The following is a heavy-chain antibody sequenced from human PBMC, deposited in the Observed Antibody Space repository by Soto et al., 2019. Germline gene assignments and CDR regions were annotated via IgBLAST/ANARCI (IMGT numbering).Heavy chain of an antibody. J-gene: IGHJ6*02. CDR1: GYTFTGYY. D-gene: IGHD3-9*01. V-gene: IGHV1-2*02. Sequence: ASVKVSCKASGYTFTGYYMHWVRQAPGQGLEWMGWINPNSGGTNYAQKFQGRVTMTRDTSISTAYMELSRLRSDDTAVYYCARDRKYDILTGYYYYYGMDVWGQGTTVTVSS. CDR2: INPNSGGT. CDR3: ARDRKYDILTGYYYYYGMDV.